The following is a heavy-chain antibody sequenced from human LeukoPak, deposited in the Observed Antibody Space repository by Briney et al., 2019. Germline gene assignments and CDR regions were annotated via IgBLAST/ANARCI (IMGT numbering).Heavy chain of an antibody. CDR1: GFTFSSYG. CDR3: AKGRDYYDSSGYYSRDFQH. V-gene: IGHV3-30*18. J-gene: IGHJ1*01. D-gene: IGHD3-22*01. Sequence: QPGRSLRLSCAASGFTFSSYGMHWVRQAPGKGLEWVAVISYDGSNKYYADSVKGRFTISRDNSKNTLYLQMNSLRAEDTAVYYCAKGRDYYDSSGYYSRDFQHWGQGTLVTVSS. CDR2: ISYDGSNK.